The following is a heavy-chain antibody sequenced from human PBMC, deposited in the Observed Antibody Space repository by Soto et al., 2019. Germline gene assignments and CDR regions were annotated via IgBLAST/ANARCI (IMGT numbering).Heavy chain of an antibody. Sequence: SLRLSCAASGFIFSTYTMHWVRQPPCKGLEWVAVISHDGNTKDYADSVKGRFTISRDNSKNTLYLQMSSLRTEDTAVYYCARPGSGYDVLTGRYFYYYHTMDVWGQGTTVTVSS. J-gene: IGHJ6*02. V-gene: IGHV3-30-3*01. D-gene: IGHD3-9*01. CDR3: ARPGSGYDVLTGRYFYYYHTMDV. CDR2: ISHDGNTK. CDR1: GFIFSTYT.